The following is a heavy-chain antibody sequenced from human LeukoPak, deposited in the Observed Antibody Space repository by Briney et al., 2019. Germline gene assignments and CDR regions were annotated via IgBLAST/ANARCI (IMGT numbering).Heavy chain of an antibody. CDR2: IKGDGSST. CDR1: GFTFSTYW. CDR3: ARASTTVPNLLDH. V-gene: IGHV3-74*01. D-gene: IGHD4-17*01. J-gene: IGHJ4*02. Sequence: GGSLRLSCAASGFTFSTYWMHWARQAPGKGLVWVARIKGDGSSTIYADSVKGRFTISRDNSKNTLYLQTSSLRAEDTAVYYCARASTTVPNLLDHWGRGTLVTVSS.